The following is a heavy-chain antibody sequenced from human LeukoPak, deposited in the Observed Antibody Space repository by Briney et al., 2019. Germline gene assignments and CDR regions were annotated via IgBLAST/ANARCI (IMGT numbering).Heavy chain of an antibody. Sequence: PSETLSLTCTVSGGSISSGGYYWSWIRQPPGKGLEWIGEINHSGSTNYNPSLKSRVTISVDTSKNQFSLKLSSVTAADTAVYYCARGVGISDTAISFDPWGQGTLVTVSS. D-gene: IGHD5-18*01. CDR2: INHSGST. V-gene: IGHV4-39*07. CDR3: ARGVGISDTAISFDP. CDR1: GGSISSGGYY. J-gene: IGHJ5*02.